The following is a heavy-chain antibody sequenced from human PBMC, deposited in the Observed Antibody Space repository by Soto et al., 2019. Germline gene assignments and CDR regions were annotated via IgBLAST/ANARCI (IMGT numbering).Heavy chain of an antibody. CDR3: ARGLTMVRGVILDAFDI. V-gene: IGHV1-3*01. J-gene: IGHJ3*02. CDR2: INSGNGNT. CDR1: GYTFTSYT. Sequence: ASVKVSCKASGYTFTSYTMHWVRQAPGQRLEWMGWINSGNGNTKCSQKFQGRVTITRDTSANTAYMELSSLRSEDTAVYYCARGLTMVRGVILDAFDIWGQGTMVT. D-gene: IGHD3-10*01.